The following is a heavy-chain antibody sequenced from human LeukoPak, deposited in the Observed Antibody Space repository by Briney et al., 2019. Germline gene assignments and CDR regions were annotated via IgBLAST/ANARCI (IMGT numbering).Heavy chain of an antibody. CDR2: INSDGSST. Sequence: PGGSLRLSCAASGFTFSTYWMHWVRQAPGKGLVWVSRINSDGSSTSYADSVKGRFTISRDNAKNTLYLQVNSLRAEDTAAYYCARSGSFNWFDPWGQGTLVTVSS. CDR1: GFTFSTYW. CDR3: ARSGSFNWFDP. V-gene: IGHV3-74*01. D-gene: IGHD1-26*01. J-gene: IGHJ5*02.